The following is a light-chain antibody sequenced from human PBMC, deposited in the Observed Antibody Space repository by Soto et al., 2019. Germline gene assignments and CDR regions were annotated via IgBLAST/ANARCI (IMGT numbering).Light chain of an antibody. CDR1: SSDVGGYNY. Sequence: QSALTQPASVSVSPGQSITISCTGTSSDVGGYNYVSWYQQHPGKAPKLLICDVSNRPSGVSNPFSGSKSGNTASLTISGLQAEDEADYYCYSYSRSNTLYVFGSGTKLTVL. CDR2: DVS. J-gene: IGLJ1*01. V-gene: IGLV2-14*01. CDR3: YSYSRSNTLYV.